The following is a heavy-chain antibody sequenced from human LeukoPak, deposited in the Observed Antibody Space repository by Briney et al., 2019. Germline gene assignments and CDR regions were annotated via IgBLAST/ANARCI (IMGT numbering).Heavy chain of an antibody. CDR1: GFTFSSYS. Sequence: KAGGSLRLSCAASGFTFSSYSMNWVRQAPGKGLEWVSSISSSSYIYYADSVKGRFTISRDNAKNSLYLQMNSLRAEDTAVYYCARDLAIAAAGTERAPDYWGQGTLVTVSS. V-gene: IGHV3-21*01. D-gene: IGHD6-13*01. J-gene: IGHJ4*02. CDR3: ARDLAIAAAGTERAPDY. CDR2: ISSSSYI.